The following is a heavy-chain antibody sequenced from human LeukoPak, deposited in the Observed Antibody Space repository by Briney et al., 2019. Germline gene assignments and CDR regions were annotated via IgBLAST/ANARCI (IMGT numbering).Heavy chain of an antibody. V-gene: IGHV3-7*01. Sequence: PGGSLRLSCAASGFIFNSYWVTWVRQAPGKGLEWVANIKQDGSEKYYVDSVKGRFTISRDNAKNSLYLQMNSLRDEDTAVYYCATTEGGWLQSDPWGQGTLVTVSS. CDR2: IKQDGSEK. J-gene: IGHJ5*02. D-gene: IGHD5-24*01. CDR3: ATTEGGWLQSDP. CDR1: GFIFNSYW.